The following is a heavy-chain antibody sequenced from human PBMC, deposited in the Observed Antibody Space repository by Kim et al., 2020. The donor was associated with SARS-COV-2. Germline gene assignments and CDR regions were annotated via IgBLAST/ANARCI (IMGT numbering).Heavy chain of an antibody. CDR2: ISYDGSNK. CDR1: GFTFSSYG. Sequence: GGSLRLSCAASGFTFSSYGMHWVRQAPGKGLEWVAVISYDGSNKYYADSVKGRFTISRDNSKNTLYLQMNSLRAEDTAVYYCARTIWDIVVVVAGPLGYCGQGTLVTVSS. V-gene: IGHV3-33*05. J-gene: IGHJ4*02. D-gene: IGHD2-15*01. CDR3: ARTIWDIVVVVAGPLGY.